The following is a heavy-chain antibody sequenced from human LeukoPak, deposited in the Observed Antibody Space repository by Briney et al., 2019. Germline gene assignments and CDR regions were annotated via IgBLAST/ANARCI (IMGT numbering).Heavy chain of an antibody. CDR3: AKDRGYSYGLGG. V-gene: IGHV3-23*01. Sequence: GGSLRLSCAASEFTFSSYAMSWVRQAPGKGLEWVSAISGSGGSTYYADSVKGRFTISRDNSKNTLYLQMNSLRAEDTAVYYCAKDRGYSYGLGGWGQGTLVTVSS. J-gene: IGHJ4*02. CDR1: EFTFSSYA. D-gene: IGHD5-18*01. CDR2: ISGSGGST.